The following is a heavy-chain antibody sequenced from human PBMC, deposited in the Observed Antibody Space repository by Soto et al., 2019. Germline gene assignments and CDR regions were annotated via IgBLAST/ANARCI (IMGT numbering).Heavy chain of an antibody. CDR1: GYTFTSYA. CDR2: INAGNGNT. Sequence: QVPLVQSGAEVKKPGASVKVSCKASGYTFTSYAMHWVRQAPGQRLEWMGWINAGNGNTKYSQKFQGRVTITRDTSASTAYMELSSLRSEDTAVYYCARVVSSSWYYFDYWGQGTLVTVSS. D-gene: IGHD6-13*01. CDR3: ARVVSSSWYYFDY. V-gene: IGHV1-3*01. J-gene: IGHJ4*02.